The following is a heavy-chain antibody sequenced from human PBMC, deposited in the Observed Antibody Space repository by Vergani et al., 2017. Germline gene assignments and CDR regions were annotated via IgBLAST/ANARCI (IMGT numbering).Heavy chain of an antibody. CDR2: IIPILGIA. Sequence: QVQLVQSGAEVKKPGSSVKVSCKASGGTFSSYTISWVRQAPGQGLEWMGRIIPILGIANYAQKFQGRVTITADKSTSTAYMELSSRRCEDTAVYYCARETYYDILTGYYGDYYYYGMDVWGQGTTVTVSS. CDR3: ARETYYDILTGYYGDYYYYGMDV. CDR1: GGTFSSYT. V-gene: IGHV1-69*08. D-gene: IGHD3-9*01. J-gene: IGHJ6*02.